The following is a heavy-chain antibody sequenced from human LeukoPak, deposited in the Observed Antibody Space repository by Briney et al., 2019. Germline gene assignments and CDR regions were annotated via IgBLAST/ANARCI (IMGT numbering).Heavy chain of an antibody. CDR1: GYTFTNYD. V-gene: IGHV1-2*02. J-gene: IGHJ4*02. Sequence: ASVKVSCKASGYTFTNYDINWVRQATGQGLEWMGWIDPNTGDSNYVQKFQGRVTMTRDTSISTAYMGLSRLRSDDTAFYYCARIRYCGGISCYYIDYWGQGTLVTVSA. CDR3: ARIRYCGGISCYYIDY. CDR2: IDPNTGDS. D-gene: IGHD2-2*01.